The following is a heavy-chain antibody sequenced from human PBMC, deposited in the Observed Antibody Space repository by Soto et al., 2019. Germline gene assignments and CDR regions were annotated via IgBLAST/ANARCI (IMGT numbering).Heavy chain of an antibody. Sequence: QVQLVQSGAEVKKPGASVRLSCKASGYSFTSCYIHWVRQAPGQGFEWMGIINPNGGSTSYAQKFQGRVTMTRDTSTSTVFMDLSSLRSDDTALYYCARADKGGSYWGQGTLVTVSS. D-gene: IGHD1-26*01. J-gene: IGHJ4*02. V-gene: IGHV1-46*01. CDR2: INPNGGST. CDR3: ARADKGGSY. CDR1: GYSFTSCY.